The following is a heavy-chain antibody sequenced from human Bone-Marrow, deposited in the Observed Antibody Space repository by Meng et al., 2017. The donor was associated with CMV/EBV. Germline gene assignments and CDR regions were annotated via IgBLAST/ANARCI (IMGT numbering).Heavy chain of an antibody. V-gene: IGHV3-49*04. D-gene: IGHD2-2*02. CDR1: GLTFGDYA. Sequence: GGSLRLSCTAPGLTFGDYAMSWVRQAPGKGLEWVGFMRSKAYGGTTEYAASVKGRFTISRDDSKSIAYLQMNSLKTEDTAVFYCTFYCSSTSCYTGEFDYWGQGTLVPVSS. CDR2: MRSKAYGGTT. CDR3: TFYCSSTSCYTGEFDY. J-gene: IGHJ4*02.